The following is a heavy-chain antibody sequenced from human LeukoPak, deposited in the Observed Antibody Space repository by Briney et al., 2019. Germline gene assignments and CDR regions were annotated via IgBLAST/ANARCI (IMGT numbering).Heavy chain of an antibody. D-gene: IGHD5-18*01. CDR2: IWYDGSNK. V-gene: IGHV3-33*08. CDR3: ARDFRGYSYGYLDY. J-gene: IGHJ4*02. Sequence: GRSLRLSCAASGFTFSSYAMHWVRQAPGKGLEWVAVIWYDGSNKYYADSVKGRFTIPRDNSKNTLYLQMNSLRAEDTAVYYCARDFRGYSYGYLDYWGQGTLVTVSS. CDR1: GFTFSSYA.